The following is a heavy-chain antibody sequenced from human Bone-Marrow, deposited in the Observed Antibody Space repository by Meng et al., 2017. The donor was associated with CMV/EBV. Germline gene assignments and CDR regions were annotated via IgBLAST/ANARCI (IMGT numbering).Heavy chain of an antibody. V-gene: IGHV1-8*01. J-gene: IGHJ6*02. CDR1: GYTFTTYD. D-gene: IGHD2-2*01. CDR3: ARTRIEVEPDGRKIKYYNYGRDV. CDR2: MNPNSGNT. Sequence: ASVKVSCKASGYTFTTYDINWVRQATGQGLEWMGWMNPNSGNTGYAQKFQGRVTLTRVTSISTAYMELSSLTSDDTAVYYCARTRIEVEPDGRKIKYYNYGRDVWGQGNSVNVAS.